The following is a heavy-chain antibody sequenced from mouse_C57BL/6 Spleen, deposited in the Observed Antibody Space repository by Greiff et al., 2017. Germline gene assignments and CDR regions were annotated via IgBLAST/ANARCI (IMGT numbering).Heavy chain of an antibody. CDR2: IDPSDSYT. CDR3: ARWTTVGRYFDV. J-gene: IGHJ1*03. D-gene: IGHD1-1*01. CDR1: GYTFTSYW. Sequence: QQSCKASGYTFTSYWMHWVKQRPGQGLEWIGEIDPSDSYTNYNQKFKGKSTLTVDKSSSTAYMQLSSLTSEDSAVYYCARWTTVGRYFDVWGTGTTVTVSS. V-gene: IGHV1-69*01.